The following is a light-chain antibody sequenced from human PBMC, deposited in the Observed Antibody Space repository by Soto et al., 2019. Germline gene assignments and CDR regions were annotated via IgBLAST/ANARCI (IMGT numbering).Light chain of an antibody. Sequence: SPGQSITISCTGTSSDIGAYNFVSWYQQHPGKAPKLMLYDVNIRPSGVSNRFSGSKSGNTASLTISGLQAEDEADYYCTSWTTSTTMIFGGGTKVTVL. V-gene: IGLV2-14*03. J-gene: IGLJ2*01. CDR3: TSWTTSTTMI. CDR2: DVN. CDR1: SSDIGAYNF.